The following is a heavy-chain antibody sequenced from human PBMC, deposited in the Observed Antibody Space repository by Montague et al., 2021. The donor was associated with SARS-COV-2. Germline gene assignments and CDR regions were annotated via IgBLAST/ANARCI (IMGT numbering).Heavy chain of an antibody. V-gene: IGHV4-4*02. D-gene: IGHD3-16*01. J-gene: IGHJ4*01. Sequence: SETLSLTCAVSGGSISSSNWWSWVRQPPGKGLEWIGEIYHSGNTNYNPSLQSRFTISVDKSKNQFSLRLSSVTAADTAVYYCARSSILGAHRFDYWGQEPWSPSPQ. CDR3: ARSSILGAHRFDY. CDR1: GGSISSSNW. CDR2: IYHSGNT.